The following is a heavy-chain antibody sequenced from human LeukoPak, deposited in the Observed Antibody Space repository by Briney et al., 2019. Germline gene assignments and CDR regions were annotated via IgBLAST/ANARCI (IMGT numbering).Heavy chain of an antibody. CDR3: AKGSARRWFWYFDY. Sequence: GGSLRLSCAASGFTFSSYAMSWVRQAPGKGLEWVSAISGSGGSTYYADSVKGRFTISRDNSKNTLYLQMNSLRAEGTAVYYCAKGSARRWFWYFDYWGQGTLVTVSS. J-gene: IGHJ4*02. CDR2: ISGSGGST. CDR1: GFTFSSYA. D-gene: IGHD4-23*01. V-gene: IGHV3-23*01.